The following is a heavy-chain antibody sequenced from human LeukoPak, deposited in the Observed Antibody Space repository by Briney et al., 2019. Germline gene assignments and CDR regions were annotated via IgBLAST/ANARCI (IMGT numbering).Heavy chain of an antibody. Sequence: GGSLRLSCAASGFTVSSNYMSWARQAPGKGLEWVSVIFSGGSTYYADSVKGRFTISRDNSKNTLYLQMNSLRAEDTAVYYCARVGSSDWYGDYWGQGTLVTVSS. J-gene: IGHJ4*02. CDR2: IFSGGST. CDR1: GFTVSSNY. D-gene: IGHD6-19*01. CDR3: ARVGSSDWYGDY. V-gene: IGHV3-53*01.